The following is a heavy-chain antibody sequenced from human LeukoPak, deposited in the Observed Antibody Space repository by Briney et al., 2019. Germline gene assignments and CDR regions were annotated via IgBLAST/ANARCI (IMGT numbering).Heavy chain of an antibody. J-gene: IGHJ6*02. Sequence: ASVTVSCKASGYTFTSYYMHWLRQAPGQELEWMGIINPSGGSTSYAQKFQGRVTMTRDTSTSTVYMELSSLRSEDTAVYYCATPADITIFGVARSPNYYYYYGVDVWGQGTTVTVSS. V-gene: IGHV1-46*01. CDR3: ATPADITIFGVARSPNYYYYYGVDV. D-gene: IGHD3-3*01. CDR1: GYTFTSYY. CDR2: INPSGGST.